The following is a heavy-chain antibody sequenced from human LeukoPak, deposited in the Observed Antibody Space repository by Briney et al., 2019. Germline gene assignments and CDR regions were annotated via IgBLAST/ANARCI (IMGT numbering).Heavy chain of an antibody. V-gene: IGHV3-74*01. Sequence: GFLRLSCAASRFTFNSYVLHWVRPAPGKGLEWVSRVTHDGSDRIYAASVKGRFTISRDNAKNTVFLDMNSLRAEDTAIYYCARDLQWVIYDYWGQGTLVIVSS. CDR1: RFTFNSYV. J-gene: IGHJ4*02. CDR2: VTHDGSDR. D-gene: IGHD2-21*01. CDR3: ARDLQWVIYDY.